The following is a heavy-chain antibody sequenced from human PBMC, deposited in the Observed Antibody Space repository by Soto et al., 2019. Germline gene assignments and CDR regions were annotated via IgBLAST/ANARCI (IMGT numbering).Heavy chain of an antibody. V-gene: IGHV3-53*01. Sequence: GGSLRLSCASSVFTVSTYNMICVRQSPVKGLEWVSVTYSGGSTQYADSVKGRFTVSRDNSKNTLYLQMNSLRADDSAEYYCAKNDEDIYETLYRFENWARGTPVRVS. J-gene: IGHJ4*02. CDR3: AKNDEDIYETLYRFEN. CDR1: VFTVSTYN. CDR2: TYSGGST. D-gene: IGHD3-3*01.